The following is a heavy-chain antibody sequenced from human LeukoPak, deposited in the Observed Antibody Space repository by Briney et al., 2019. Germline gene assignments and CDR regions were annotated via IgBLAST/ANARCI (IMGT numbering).Heavy chain of an antibody. CDR2: IRQDGSEK. J-gene: IGHJ6*02. V-gene: IGHV3-7*01. CDR3: ARREGYCSGGSCLSPIYYYYGMDV. D-gene: IGHD2-15*01. CDR1: GFTFSSYW. Sequence: GGSLRLSCAASGFTFSSYWMSWVRQAPGKGLEWVANIRQDGSEKYYVDSVKGRFTISRDNAKNSLYLQMNSLRAEDTAVYYCARREGYCSGGSCLSPIYYYYGMDVWGQGTTVTVSS.